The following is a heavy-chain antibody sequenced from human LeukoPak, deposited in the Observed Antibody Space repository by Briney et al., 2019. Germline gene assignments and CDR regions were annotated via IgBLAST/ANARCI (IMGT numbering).Heavy chain of an antibody. D-gene: IGHD1-26*01. CDR3: GRISGATGGAFDI. J-gene: IGHJ3*02. Sequence: GGSLRLSCAASGFTFSSDWMHWVRQAPGKGLVWVSYINSDGSTTDYADSVKGRFTISRDNAKNTLYLQVNSLRPEDTAVYYCGRISGATGGAFDIWGQGTMVTVSS. CDR2: INSDGSTT. CDR1: GFTFSSDW. V-gene: IGHV3-74*01.